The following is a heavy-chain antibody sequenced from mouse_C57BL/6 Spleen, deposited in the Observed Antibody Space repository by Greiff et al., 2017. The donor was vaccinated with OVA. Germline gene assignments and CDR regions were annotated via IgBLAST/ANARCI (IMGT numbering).Heavy chain of an antibody. CDR3: ARDYFLAY. CDR2: INPYNGGT. J-gene: IGHJ3*01. D-gene: IGHD2-13*01. V-gene: IGHV1-19*01. CDR1: GYTFTDYY. Sequence: VQLKESGPVLVKPGASVKMSCKASGYTFTDYYMNWVKQSHGKSLEWIGVINPYNGGTSYNQKFKGKATLTVDKSSSTAYMELNSLTSEDSAVYYCARDYFLAYWGQGTLVTVSA.